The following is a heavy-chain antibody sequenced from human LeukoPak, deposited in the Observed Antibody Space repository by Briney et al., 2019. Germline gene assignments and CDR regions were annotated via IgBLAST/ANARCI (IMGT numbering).Heavy chain of an antibody. CDR1: GYTFTSYY. V-gene: IGHV1-2*04. J-gene: IGHJ6*02. CDR3: ARERLSSSWYTTHYYYYGMDV. Sequence: ASVKVSCKASGYTFTSYYMHWVRQAPGQGLEWMGWINPNSGGTNYAQKFQGWVTMTRDTSISTAYMELSRLRSDDTAVYYCARERLSSSWYTTHYYYYGMDVWGQGTTVTVSS. CDR2: INPNSGGT. D-gene: IGHD6-13*01.